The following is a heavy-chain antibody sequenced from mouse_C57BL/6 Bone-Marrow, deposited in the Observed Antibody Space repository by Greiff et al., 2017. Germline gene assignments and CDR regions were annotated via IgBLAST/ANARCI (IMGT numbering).Heavy chain of an antibody. D-gene: IGHD3-2*02. CDR3: ARSGTAQATLLMDY. CDR1: GYTFTSYW. CDR2: IDPNRGGT. J-gene: IGHJ4*01. V-gene: IGHV1-72*01. Sequence: VQLQQPGAELVKPGASVKLSCKASGYTFTSYWMHWVKQRPGRGLEWIGRIDPNRGGTKYNEKFKSKATLTVDKPSSTAYMQLSSLTSEDSAVYYCARSGTAQATLLMDYWGQGTSVTVSS.